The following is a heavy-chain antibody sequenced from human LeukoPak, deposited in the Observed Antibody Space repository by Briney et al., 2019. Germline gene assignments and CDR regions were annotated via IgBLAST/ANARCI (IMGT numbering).Heavy chain of an antibody. V-gene: IGHV3-23*01. Sequence: GGSLRLSCAASGFTFSSYGMNWVRQTPEKGLEWVSAFSDSGGSTYYADSVKGRFTISRDNSKNTLSLQMNSLRAEDTAVYYCAREYSGYASDYWGQGTVVTVSS. J-gene: IGHJ4*02. CDR3: AREYSGYASDY. CDR2: FSDSGGST. D-gene: IGHD5-12*01. CDR1: GFTFSSYG.